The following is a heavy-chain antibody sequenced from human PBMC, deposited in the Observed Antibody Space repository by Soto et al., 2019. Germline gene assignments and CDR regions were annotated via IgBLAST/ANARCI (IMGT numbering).Heavy chain of an antibody. Sequence: PPGKGLEWIGSIYYSGSTYYNPSLKSRVTISVDTSKNQFSLKLSSVTAADTAVYYCARSMTTVVTLDYWGQGTLVTVSS. V-gene: IGHV4-39*01. CDR2: IYYSGST. D-gene: IGHD4-17*01. J-gene: IGHJ4*02. CDR3: ARSMTTVVTLDY.